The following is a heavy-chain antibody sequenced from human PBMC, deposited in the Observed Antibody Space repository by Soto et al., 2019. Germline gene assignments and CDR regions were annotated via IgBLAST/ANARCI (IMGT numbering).Heavy chain of an antibody. CDR1: GFTVSSDS. CDR3: ARHYSAMGV. V-gene: IGHV3-53*02. CDR2: IYSDNNT. Sequence: EVQLVETGGDLIQPGGSLRLSCAASGFTVSSDSMTWVRQAPGKGLEWISIIYSDNNTDYADSVKCRFSISRDTSKNILNLQMNSLRAEDTAQYYCARHYSAMGVWGQGTTVTVSS. J-gene: IGHJ6*02.